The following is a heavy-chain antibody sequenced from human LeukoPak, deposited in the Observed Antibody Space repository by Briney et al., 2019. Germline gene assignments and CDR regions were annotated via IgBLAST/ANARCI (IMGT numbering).Heavy chain of an antibody. CDR1: GFTFSSYG. J-gene: IGHJ6*03. CDR2: IRYDGSNK. Sequence: GGSLRLSCAASGFTFSSYGMHWVRQAPGKGLEWVAFIRYDGSNKYYADSVKGRFTISRDNSKNTLYLQMNSLRAEDTAVYYCAKVILVDTAMVTVTYYYYHMDVWGKGTTVTVSS. D-gene: IGHD5-18*01. V-gene: IGHV3-30*02. CDR3: AKVILVDTAMVTVTYYYYHMDV.